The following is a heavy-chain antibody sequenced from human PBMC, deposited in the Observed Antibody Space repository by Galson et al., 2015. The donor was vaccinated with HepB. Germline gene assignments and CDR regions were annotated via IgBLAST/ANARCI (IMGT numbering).Heavy chain of an antibody. J-gene: IGHJ5*02. D-gene: IGHD3-22*01. CDR2: ISSTASYT. CDR1: GFTFSSYE. V-gene: IGHV3-48*03. Sequence: SLRLSCAXSGFTFSSYEMNWIRQAPGQGLEXXSWISSTASYTNYADSVKGRFTISRDNAKNSLYLQMNSLRAEDTAVYYCARTTYYYDSSGYYPRWFDPWXXXTLVTVS. CDR3: ARTTYYYDSSGYYPRWFDP.